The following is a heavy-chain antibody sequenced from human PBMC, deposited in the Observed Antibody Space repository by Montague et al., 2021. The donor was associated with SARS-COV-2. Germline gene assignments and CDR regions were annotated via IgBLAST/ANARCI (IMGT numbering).Heavy chain of an antibody. CDR2: IYHSGST. CDR3: AREFRTYGYGGQYWYFDL. V-gene: IGHV4-39*07. Sequence: SETLSTCTVSGGSISSSSYYWGWIRQPPGKGLEWIGEIYHSGSTNYNPSLKSRVTISIDKSKNQFSLKLSSVTAADTAVYYCAREFRTYGYGGQYWYFDLWGRGTLVTVSS. J-gene: IGHJ2*01. CDR1: GGSISSSSYY. D-gene: IGHD3-10*01.